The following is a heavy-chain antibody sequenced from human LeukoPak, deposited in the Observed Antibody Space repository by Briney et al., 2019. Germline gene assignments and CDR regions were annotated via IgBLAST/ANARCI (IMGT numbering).Heavy chain of an antibody. Sequence: SETLSLTCAVYGGSFSGYYWSWIRQPPGKGLEWIGEINHSGSINYNPSLKSRVTISVDTSKNQFSLKLSSVTAADTAVYYCARDNSSSWYWAKVTRNWFDPWGQGTLVTVSS. J-gene: IGHJ5*02. CDR1: GGSFSGYY. V-gene: IGHV4-34*01. D-gene: IGHD6-13*01. CDR2: INHSGSI. CDR3: ARDNSSSWYWAKVTRNWFDP.